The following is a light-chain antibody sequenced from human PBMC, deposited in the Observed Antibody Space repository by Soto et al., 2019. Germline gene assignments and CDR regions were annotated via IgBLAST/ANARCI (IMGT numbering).Light chain of an antibody. CDR1: SSNIGAGHD. CDR3: QSYDSSLSGLV. CDR2: GNS. V-gene: IGLV1-40*01. J-gene: IGLJ1*01. Sequence: QSVLTQPPSVSGAPGQRVTISCTGSSSNIGAGHDVHWYQQLPGTAPKLLIYGNSNRPSGVPDRFSGSKSGTSASLAITGLQAEDEADYYCQSYDSSLSGLVFGTGTKVTVL.